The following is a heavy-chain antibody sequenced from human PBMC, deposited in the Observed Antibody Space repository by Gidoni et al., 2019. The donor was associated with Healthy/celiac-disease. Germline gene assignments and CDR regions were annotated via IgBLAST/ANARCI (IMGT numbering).Heavy chain of an antibody. Sequence: EVQLLESGGGLVQPGGSLRLYWSVPGFPFVRHSMSFVRQAPGKGLVWVSAISGSGGSTYYADSVKGRFTISRDNSKNTLYLQMNSLRAEDTAVYYCAKDELGMVKDIVVVPAAHRFDPWGQGTLVTVSS. V-gene: IGHV3-23*01. CDR1: GFPFVRHS. CDR2: ISGSGGST. D-gene: IGHD2-2*01. CDR3: AKDELGMVKDIVVVPAAHRFDP. J-gene: IGHJ5*02.